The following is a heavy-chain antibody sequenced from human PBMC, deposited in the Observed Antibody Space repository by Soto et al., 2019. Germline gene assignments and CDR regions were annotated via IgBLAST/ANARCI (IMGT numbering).Heavy chain of an antibody. CDR1: GFPYSAYA. V-gene: IGHV3-30*18. CDR3: AKDVLRFLEWLAFYGMDV. Sequence: GGSLRLSCAASGFPYSAYAMNWVRQAPGKGLEWVAVISYDGSNKYYADSVKGRFTISRDNSKNTLYLQMNSLRAEDTAVYYCAKDVLRFLEWLAFYGMDVWGQGTTVTVSS. D-gene: IGHD3-3*01. J-gene: IGHJ6*02. CDR2: ISYDGSNK.